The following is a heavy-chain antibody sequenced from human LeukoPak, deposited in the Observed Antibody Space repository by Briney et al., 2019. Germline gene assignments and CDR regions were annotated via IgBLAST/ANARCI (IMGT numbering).Heavy chain of an antibody. D-gene: IGHD2-2*01. CDR2: ISSSGSTI. Sequence: GGSLRLSCATSGFTFSSYEMNWVRQAPGKGLEWVSYISSSGSTIYYADSVKGRFTISRDNAKNSLYLQMNSLRAEDTAVYYCARGGIVVVPAAPGSFDYWGQGTLVTVSS. V-gene: IGHV3-48*03. CDR3: ARGGIVVVPAAPGSFDY. CDR1: GFTFSSYE. J-gene: IGHJ4*02.